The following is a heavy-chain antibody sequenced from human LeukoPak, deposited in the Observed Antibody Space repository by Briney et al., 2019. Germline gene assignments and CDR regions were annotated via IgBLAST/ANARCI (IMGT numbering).Heavy chain of an antibody. J-gene: IGHJ5*02. CDR3: ARVVRWFDP. Sequence: GGSLRLSCVASGFTFSGFWMHWVRQAPGKGLVWVARVNFDESSTSYADSVKGRFTISRDNAKNTLYLQMNSLRADDTAVYYCARVVRWFDPWGQGTLVTVSS. V-gene: IGHV3-74*01. CDR1: GFTFSGFW. CDR2: VNFDESST.